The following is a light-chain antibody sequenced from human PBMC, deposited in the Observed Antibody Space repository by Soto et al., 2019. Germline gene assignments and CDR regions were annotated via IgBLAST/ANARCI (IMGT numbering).Light chain of an antibody. CDR1: QSVSSN. V-gene: IGKV3-15*01. J-gene: IGKJ1*01. Sequence: EIVMTQSPATVSVSPGERSTLSCRASQSVSSNLAWYQQKPGQAPRLLIYGASTRATGIPARFSGSGSGTEFTLTISSLQPDDLATYYCQPDLSYSFGQVTKVDI. CDR2: GAS. CDR3: QPDLSYS.